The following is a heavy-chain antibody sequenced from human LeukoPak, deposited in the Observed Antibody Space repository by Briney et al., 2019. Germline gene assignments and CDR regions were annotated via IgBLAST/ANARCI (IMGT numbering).Heavy chain of an antibody. Sequence: PGGSLRLSCAASGFTFSSYAMHWVRQAPGKGLEWVAVISYDGSNKYYADSVKGRFTISRDNSKNTLYLQMNSLRAEDTAVYYCAREVANSGSYYGDAFDIWGQGTMVTVSS. D-gene: IGHD1-26*01. CDR2: ISYDGSNK. V-gene: IGHV3-30-3*01. J-gene: IGHJ3*02. CDR1: GFTFSSYA. CDR3: AREVANSGSYYGDAFDI.